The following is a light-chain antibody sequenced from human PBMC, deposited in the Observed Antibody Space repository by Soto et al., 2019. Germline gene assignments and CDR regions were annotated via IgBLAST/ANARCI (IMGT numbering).Light chain of an antibody. CDR2: EAS. J-gene: IGKJ3*01. CDR3: QHYYGDPPT. CDR1: QDIANY. V-gene: IGKV1-33*01. Sequence: DIQMTQSPSSLSAFVGDRVTITCQASQDIANYLNWYQQKPGKAPRLLIYEASTLEIWVPLRFSGSVSGTDFNLTSSSLQDEGIATYYCQHYYGDPPTFGPGTKVHIK.